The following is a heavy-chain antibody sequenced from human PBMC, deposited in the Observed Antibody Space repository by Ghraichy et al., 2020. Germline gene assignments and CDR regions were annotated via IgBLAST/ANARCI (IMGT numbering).Heavy chain of an antibody. V-gene: IGHV3-48*03. CDR2: ISSSGSTI. D-gene: IGHD3-3*01. J-gene: IGHJ6*02. Sequence: GSLRLSCAASGFTFSSYEMNWVRQAPGKGLEWVSYISSSGSTIYYADSVKGRFTISRDNAKNSLYLQMNSLRAEDTAVYYCAREIFDFWASGMDVWGQGTTVTVSS. CDR1: GFTFSSYE. CDR3: AREIFDFWASGMDV.